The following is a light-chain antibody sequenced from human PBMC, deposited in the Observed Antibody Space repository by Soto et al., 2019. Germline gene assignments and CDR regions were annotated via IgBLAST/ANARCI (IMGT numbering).Light chain of an antibody. CDR2: AAS. CDR1: QSVSSSR. Sequence: EIVWTQSPGTLSLSPGERATLSCRASQSVSSSRLAWYQQKPGQAPRLLIYAASSRATGIPDRFSGSGSGTDFTLTISRLEAEDSAGYYCQQYGSSPFTFGPGTKVHIK. CDR3: QQYGSSPFT. J-gene: IGKJ3*01. V-gene: IGKV3-20*01.